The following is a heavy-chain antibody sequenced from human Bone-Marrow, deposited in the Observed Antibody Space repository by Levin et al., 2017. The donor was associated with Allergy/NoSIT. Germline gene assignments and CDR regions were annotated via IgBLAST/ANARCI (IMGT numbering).Heavy chain of an antibody. J-gene: IGHJ4*02. CDR3: ARDPSSIAAAGRGDY. D-gene: IGHD6-13*01. CDR1: GFTFSSFG. V-gene: IGHV3-33*01. Sequence: PGGSLRLSCAASGFTFSSFGMHWVRQAPGKGLEWVAVIWYDGNNKYYADSVKGRFTISRDNSKNTLYLQMNSLRAEDTAVYYCARDPSSIAAAGRGDYWGQGPLVTVSS. CDR2: IWYDGNNK.